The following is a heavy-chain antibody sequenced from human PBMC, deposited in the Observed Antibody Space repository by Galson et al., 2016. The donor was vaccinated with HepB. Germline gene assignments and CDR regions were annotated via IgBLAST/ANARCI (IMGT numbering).Heavy chain of an antibody. V-gene: IGHV3-21*01. CDR1: GFTFTRYT. Sequence: SLRLSCAASGFTFTRYTMNWVRQSPGKGLEWVSSISGGSSYKYYADSVKGRFTISGDNSKNSLYLQMNSLRAEDTAIYFCARTPGYSSTWYDAFDIWGPGTIVTVSS. J-gene: IGHJ3*02. D-gene: IGHD6-13*01. CDR3: ARTPGYSSTWYDAFDI. CDR2: ISGGSSYK.